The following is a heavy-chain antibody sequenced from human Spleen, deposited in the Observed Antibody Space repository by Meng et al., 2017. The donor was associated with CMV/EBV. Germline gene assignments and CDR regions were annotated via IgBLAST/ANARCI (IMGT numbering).Heavy chain of an antibody. CDR2: IFHTGST. V-gene: IGHV4-34*12. D-gene: IGHD2-15*01. CDR1: GGSFSGYY. Sequence: SETLSLTCGVYGGSFSGYYWSWIRQSPGKGLEWIGEIFHTGSTKYNPSLKSRVTISVDTSKNQFSLKLSSVTAADTAVYYCARFDMDVEGYYGMDVWGQGTTVTVSS. J-gene: IGHJ6*02. CDR3: ARFDMDVEGYYGMDV.